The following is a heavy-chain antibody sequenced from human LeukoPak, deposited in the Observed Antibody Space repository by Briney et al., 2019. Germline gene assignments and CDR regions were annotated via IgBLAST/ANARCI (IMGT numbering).Heavy chain of an antibody. CDR2: ISSSSSYI. V-gene: IGHV3-21*01. Sequence: GGSLRLSCAASGFTFSSYSMNWVRQAPGKGLEWVSSISSSSSYIYYADSVKGRFTISRDNAKNSLYLQMNSLRAEDTAVYYCARDVVPAAVYYYYYGMDVWGQGTAVTVSS. J-gene: IGHJ6*02. D-gene: IGHD2-2*01. CDR1: GFTFSSYS. CDR3: ARDVVPAAVYYYYYGMDV.